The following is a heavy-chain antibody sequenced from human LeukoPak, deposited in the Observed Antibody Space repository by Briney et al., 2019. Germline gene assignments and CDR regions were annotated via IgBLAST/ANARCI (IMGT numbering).Heavy chain of an antibody. Sequence: GGSLRLSCAASGFTFSAYYMNWVRQAPGKGLEWVSSISSTTDYKVYADSLKGRFTISRDNAKNSLYLQMNSLRAEDTAVNYCARPRGYGDYGPDYWGQGTLVTVSS. J-gene: IGHJ4*02. D-gene: IGHD4-17*01. CDR3: ARPRGYGDYGPDY. CDR2: ISSTTDYK. CDR1: GFTFSAYY. V-gene: IGHV3-21*01.